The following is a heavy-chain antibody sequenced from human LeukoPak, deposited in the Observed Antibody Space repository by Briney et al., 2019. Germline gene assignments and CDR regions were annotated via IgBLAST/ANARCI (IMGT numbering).Heavy chain of an antibody. CDR3: ARVKYYYDSSAPKGNYYYGMDV. CDR2: INHSGST. J-gene: IGHJ6*02. CDR1: GGSFSGYY. D-gene: IGHD3-22*01. Sequence: PSETLSLTCAVYGGSFSGYYWSWIRQPPGKGLEWIGEINHSGSTNYNPSLKSRVTISVDTSKNQFSLKLSSVTAADTAVYYCARVKYYYDSSAPKGNYYYGMDVWGQGTLVTVSS. V-gene: IGHV4-34*01.